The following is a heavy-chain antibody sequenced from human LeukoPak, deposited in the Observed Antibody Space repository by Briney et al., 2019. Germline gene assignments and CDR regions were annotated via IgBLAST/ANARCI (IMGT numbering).Heavy chain of an antibody. D-gene: IGHD2-2*01. CDR1: GFTFSNAW. CDR3: TTRVPAALGGRSDH. J-gene: IGHJ4*02. V-gene: IGHV3-15*01. Sequence: GGSLRLSCAASGFTFSNAWMSWVRQAPGKGLEWVGRIKSKTDGGTTDYVAPVKGRFTISRDDSENTLYLQMNSLKTEDTAVYYCTTRVPAALGGRSDHWGQGTLVTVSS. CDR2: IKSKTDGGTT.